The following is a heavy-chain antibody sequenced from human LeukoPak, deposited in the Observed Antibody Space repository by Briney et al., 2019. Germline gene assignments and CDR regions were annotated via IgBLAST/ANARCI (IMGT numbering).Heavy chain of an antibody. D-gene: IGHD6-19*01. CDR3: ARDRGGGWAYYYYYYMDV. Sequence: GGSLRLSCAASGFTFSSYSMNWVRQAPGKGLEWVSYISSSSSTIYYADSVKGRFTISRDNAKNSLYLQMNSLRAEDTAVYYCARDRGGGWAYYYYYYMDVWGKGTTVTVSS. V-gene: IGHV3-48*01. CDR1: GFTFSSYS. CDR2: ISSSSSTI. J-gene: IGHJ6*03.